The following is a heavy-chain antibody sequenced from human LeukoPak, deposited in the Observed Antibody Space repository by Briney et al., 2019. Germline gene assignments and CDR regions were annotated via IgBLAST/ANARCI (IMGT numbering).Heavy chain of an antibody. Sequence: ASVKVSCKASGYTFTSYDINWVRQATGQGLEWMGWMNPNSGNTGYAQKFQGRVTMTRNTSASTVYMELSSLKSEDTALYYCARVYDGYDWGAFDYWGQGTLVTVSS. CDR3: ARVYDGYDWGAFDY. J-gene: IGHJ4*02. CDR1: GYTFTSYD. CDR2: MNPNSGNT. V-gene: IGHV1-8*01. D-gene: IGHD5-12*01.